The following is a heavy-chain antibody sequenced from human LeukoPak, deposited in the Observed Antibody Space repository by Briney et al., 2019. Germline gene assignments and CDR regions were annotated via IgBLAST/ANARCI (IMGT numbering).Heavy chain of an antibody. Sequence: GRSLRLSCAASGFTFSSHGMSWVRQAPGKGLEWVSGISGSGGGTFYADSVRGRFTISRDNSKNTVYLQMNSLRAEDTAVYYCAKSATTVTSNFDYWGQGTLVTVSS. CDR2: ISGSGGGT. CDR3: AKSATTVTSNFDY. J-gene: IGHJ4*02. CDR1: GFTFSSHG. V-gene: IGHV3-23*01. D-gene: IGHD4-17*01.